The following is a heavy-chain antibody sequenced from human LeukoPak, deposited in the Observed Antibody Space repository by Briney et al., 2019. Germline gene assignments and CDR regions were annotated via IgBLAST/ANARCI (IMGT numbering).Heavy chain of an antibody. CDR1: TFTFSKYA. CDR3: AKEAASAYGAFDM. CDR2: IGGSGGNI. D-gene: IGHD3-22*01. Sequence: PGGSLRLSCAASTFTFSKYAMSWVRQAPGKGLEWVSSIGGSGGNIHYADSVKSRFTISRDNSRNTLFLRMNSLGAEDTAMYYCAKEAASAYGAFDMWGRGTMVTVSS. V-gene: IGHV3-23*01. J-gene: IGHJ3*02.